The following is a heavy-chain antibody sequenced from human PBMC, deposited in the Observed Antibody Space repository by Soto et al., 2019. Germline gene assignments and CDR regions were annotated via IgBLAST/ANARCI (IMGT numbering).Heavy chain of an antibody. Sequence: PSETLSLTCAVYGGSFSGYYWSWIRQPPGKGLEWIGEINHSGSTNYNPSLKSRVTISVDTSKNQFSLKLSSVTAADTAVYYCARGPRGWLFHSYYYSYGMDVWGQGTTVTVFS. D-gene: IGHD3-22*01. CDR1: GGSFSGYY. CDR3: ARGPRGWLFHSYYYSYGMDV. V-gene: IGHV4-34*01. J-gene: IGHJ6*02. CDR2: INHSGST.